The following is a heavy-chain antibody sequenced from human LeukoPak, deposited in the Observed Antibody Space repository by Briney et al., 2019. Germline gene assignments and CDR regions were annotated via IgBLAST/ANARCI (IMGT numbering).Heavy chain of an antibody. D-gene: IGHD1-1*01. J-gene: IGHJ5*02. Sequence: SETLSLTCTVSGGSISSSPYYWGWIRQPPGKGLEWIGTIYHSGSTYYNPSLKSRVTISVDTSKNQFSLKLTSVTAADTAVYYCARPVPSRLGWFDPWGQGTLVTVSS. CDR3: ARPVPSRLGWFDP. V-gene: IGHV4-39*01. CDR1: GGSISSSPYY. CDR2: IYHSGST.